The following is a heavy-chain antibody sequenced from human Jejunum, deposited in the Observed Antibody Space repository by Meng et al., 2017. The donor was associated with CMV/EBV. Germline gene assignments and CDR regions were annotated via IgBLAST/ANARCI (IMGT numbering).Heavy chain of an antibody. Sequence: QVQLQESGPGLVKPSQTLSLTCTVSGDSISNGDYYWGWIRQTPGKGLEWIGYIYYSGSTYFNPSLDSRLTMSVDTSKNQFSLKLSSMTAADTAVYYCARSVRPKRWFDLWGQGTLVTVS. CDR3: ARSVRPKRWFDL. CDR2: IYYSGST. D-gene: IGHD3-10*01. V-gene: IGHV4-30-4*08. CDR1: GDSISNGDYY. J-gene: IGHJ5*02.